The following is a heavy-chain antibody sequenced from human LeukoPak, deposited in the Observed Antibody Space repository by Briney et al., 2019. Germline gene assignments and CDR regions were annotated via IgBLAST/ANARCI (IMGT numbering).Heavy chain of an antibody. CDR3: ARLVVTTARDYYYGMDV. Sequence: PSETLSLTCTVSGGSISSYYWSWIRQPPGKGLEWIGYIYYSGITNYNPSLKSRVTISVDTSKNQFSLKLSSVTAADTAVYYCARLVVTTARDYYYGMDVWGQGTRSPSP. CDR2: IYYSGIT. V-gene: IGHV4-59*08. D-gene: IGHD4-17*01. CDR1: GGSISSYY. J-gene: IGHJ6*02.